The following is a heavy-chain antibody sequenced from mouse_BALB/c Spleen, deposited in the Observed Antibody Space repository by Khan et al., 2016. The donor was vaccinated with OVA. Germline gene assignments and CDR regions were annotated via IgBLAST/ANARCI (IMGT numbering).Heavy chain of an antibody. Sequence: VQLQQPGPELVKPGASVKMSCKASGYTFTSYVIHWVKQKPGQGLEWIGYIYPYNDDTKYNEKFKGKATLTSDKSSSTAYMELSSLTSEDSAVYYCAKNYGYDVWFDYWGQGTTLTVSS. J-gene: IGHJ2*01. D-gene: IGHD2-14*01. V-gene: IGHV1S136*01. CDR1: GYTFTSYV. CDR3: AKNYGYDVWFDY. CDR2: IYPYNDDT.